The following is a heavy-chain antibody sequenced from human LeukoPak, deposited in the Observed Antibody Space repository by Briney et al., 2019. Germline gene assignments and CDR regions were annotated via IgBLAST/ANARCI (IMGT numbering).Heavy chain of an antibody. V-gene: IGHV4-61*05. Sequence: SETLSLTCTVSGGSISTSNYYWGWIRQPPGKGLEWIGNIFYSGSTNYNPSLKSRVTISVDTSKNQFSLKLSSVTAADTAVYYCARAVTMVRGVIIDNWFDPWGQGTLVTVSS. D-gene: IGHD3-10*01. CDR3: ARAVTMVRGVIIDNWFDP. CDR2: IFYSGST. CDR1: GGSISTSNYY. J-gene: IGHJ5*02.